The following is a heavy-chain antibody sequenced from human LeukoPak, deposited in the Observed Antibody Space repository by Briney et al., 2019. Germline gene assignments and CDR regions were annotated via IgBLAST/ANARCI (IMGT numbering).Heavy chain of an antibody. D-gene: IGHD6-19*01. CDR1: GFTFSSYG. V-gene: IGHV3-23*01. Sequence: GRSLRLSCAASGFTFSSYGMHWVRQAPGKGLEWVSAISGSGGSTYYADSVKGRFTISRDNSKNTLYLQMNSLRAEDTAVYYCGKIAVAGTLDYWGQGTLVTVSS. CDR2: ISGSGGST. J-gene: IGHJ4*02. CDR3: GKIAVAGTLDY.